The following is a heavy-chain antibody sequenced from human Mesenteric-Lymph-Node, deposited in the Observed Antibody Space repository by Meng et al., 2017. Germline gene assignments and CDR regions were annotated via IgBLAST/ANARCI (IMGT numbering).Heavy chain of an antibody. J-gene: IGHJ4*02. CDR3: ARRRGGSGRDC. Sequence: QARLQVSGPGLVKPSQTLSLTCTVSGGSINSGDYYWSWIRQPPGKGLEWIGAIYHSGSTSYNPSLQSRVTMFVDTSKNQFSLMLTSVTATDTAVYYCARRRGGSGRDCWGQGTLVTVSS. CDR1: GGSINSGDYY. D-gene: IGHD3-10*01. V-gene: IGHV4-30-4*01. CDR2: IYHSGST.